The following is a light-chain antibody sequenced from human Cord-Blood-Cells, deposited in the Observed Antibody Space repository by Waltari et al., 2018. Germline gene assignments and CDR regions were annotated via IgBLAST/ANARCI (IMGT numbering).Light chain of an antibody. CDR2: EVS. Sequence: QSALTQPASVSGSPGQSITLSCTVPSSDSWRYNGFSWYHQHPGKAPKLMIYEVSKRPSGVSNRFSGSKSGNTASLTISGLQAEDEADYYCCSYAGSSTVVFGGGTKLTVL. CDR1: SSDSWRYNG. CDR3: CSYAGSSTVV. V-gene: IGLV2-23*02. J-gene: IGLJ2*01.